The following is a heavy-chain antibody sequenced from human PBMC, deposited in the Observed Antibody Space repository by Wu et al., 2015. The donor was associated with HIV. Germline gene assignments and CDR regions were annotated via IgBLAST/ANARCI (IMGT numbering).Heavy chain of an antibody. V-gene: IGHV1-69*18. CDR3: ARDQRLGYGDYVRRPDYYGMDV. J-gene: IGHJ6*02. CDR1: GGTFSSYA. D-gene: IGHD4-17*01. CDR2: IIPIFGTA. Sequence: QVQLVQSGAEVKKPGSSVKVSCKASGGTFSSYAISWVRQAPGQGLEWMGRIIPIFGTANYAQKFQGRVTIAADESTSTAYMELSSLRSEDTAVYYCARDQRLGYGDYVRRPDYYGMDVWGQGTTVTVSS.